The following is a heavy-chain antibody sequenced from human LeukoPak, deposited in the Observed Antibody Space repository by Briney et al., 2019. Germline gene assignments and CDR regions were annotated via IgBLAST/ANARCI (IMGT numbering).Heavy chain of an antibody. D-gene: IGHD3-16*02. CDR1: GGSISSSSYY. V-gene: IGHV4-39*01. Sequence: PSETLSLTCTVSGGSISSSSYYWGWIRQPPGRGLEWIGSIYYSGSTYYNPSLKSRVTISVDTSKNQFSLKLSSVTAADTAVYYCARGEFRSDTYDYVWGSYRPVRYFDYWGQGTLVTVSS. CDR2: IYYSGST. CDR3: ARGEFRSDTYDYVWGSYRPVRYFDY. J-gene: IGHJ4*02.